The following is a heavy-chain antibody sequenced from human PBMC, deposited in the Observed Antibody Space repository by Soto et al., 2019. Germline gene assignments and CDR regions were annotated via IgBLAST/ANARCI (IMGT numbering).Heavy chain of an antibody. Sequence: SETLSLTCAVYGGSFSGYYWSWIRQPPGKGLEWIGEINHSGSTNYNPSLKSRVTISVDTSKNQFSLKLSSVTAADTAVYYCARGRKSGYEGDFDYWGQGTLVTVSS. D-gene: IGHD5-12*01. J-gene: IGHJ4*02. CDR3: ARGRKSGYEGDFDY. CDR2: INHSGST. CDR1: GGSFSGYY. V-gene: IGHV4-34*01.